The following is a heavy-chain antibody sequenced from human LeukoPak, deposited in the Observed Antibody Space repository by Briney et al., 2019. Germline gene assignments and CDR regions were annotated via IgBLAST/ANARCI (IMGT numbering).Heavy chain of an antibody. Sequence: GGSLRLSCAASGFPFNTYAMTWVRQAPGKGLGWVSGISGSGGTTYYADSVKGRFTISRDNSRNTLYLQMSSLRAEDTAVYYCAKAPSVSSSWFDYWGQGTLVTVSA. V-gene: IGHV3-23*01. D-gene: IGHD6-13*01. CDR2: ISGSGGTT. CDR1: GFPFNTYA. CDR3: AKAPSVSSSWFDY. J-gene: IGHJ4*02.